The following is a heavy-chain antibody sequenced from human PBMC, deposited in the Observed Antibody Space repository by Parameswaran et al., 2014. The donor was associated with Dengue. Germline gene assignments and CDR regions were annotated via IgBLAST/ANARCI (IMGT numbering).Heavy chain of an antibody. V-gene: IGHV4-34*01. CDR3: AGRIPASYYMDV. Sequence: WIRQPPGKGLEWIGEINHSGSTNYNPSLKSRVTISVDTSKNQFSLKLSSVTAADTAVYYCAGRIPASYYMDVWGKGTTVTVSS. D-gene: IGHD2-2*01. CDR2: INHSGST. J-gene: IGHJ6*03.